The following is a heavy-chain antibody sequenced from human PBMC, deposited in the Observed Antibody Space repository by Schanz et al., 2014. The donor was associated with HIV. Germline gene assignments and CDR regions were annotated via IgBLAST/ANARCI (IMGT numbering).Heavy chain of an antibody. CDR1: GGTFMTYA. CDR3: ARDFNIGDQYYFDH. CDR2: IKTSGGTT. V-gene: IGHV1-46*01. D-gene: IGHD2-21*02. J-gene: IGHJ4*02. Sequence: QVQLVQSGAEVKKPGSSVKVSCKASGGTFMTYAISWVRQAPGQGLEWMGMIKTSGGTTTYAQKFQGRVTMTRDTSTSTVYMHLSSLRSDDTAVYFCARDFNIGDQYYFDHWGQGTLVTVSS.